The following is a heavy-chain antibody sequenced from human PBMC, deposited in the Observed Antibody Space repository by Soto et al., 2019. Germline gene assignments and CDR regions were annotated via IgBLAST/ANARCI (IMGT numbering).Heavy chain of an antibody. V-gene: IGHV3-48*02. Sequence: PGGCLRLSCAASGFTFSSYSMNWVRQAPGKGLEWVSYISSSSSTIYYADSVKGRFSISRDNAKSSLYLQMNSLRDEDTAVYYCARMDSNSFRFANYYYGMAVWGQGTTVTVSS. CDR2: ISSSSSTI. D-gene: IGHD6-6*01. CDR3: ARMDSNSFRFANYYYGMAV. CDR1: GFTFSSYS. J-gene: IGHJ6*02.